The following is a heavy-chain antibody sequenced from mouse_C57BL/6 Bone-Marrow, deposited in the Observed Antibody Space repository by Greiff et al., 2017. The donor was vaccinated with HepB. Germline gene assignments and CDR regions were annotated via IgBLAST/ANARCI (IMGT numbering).Heavy chain of an antibody. CDR2: IDPENGDT. D-gene: IGHD1-1*01. Sequence: VQLKESGAELVRPGASVKLSCTASGFNIKDDYMHWVKQRPEQGLEWIGWIDPENGDTEYASKFQGKATITADTSSNTAYLQLSSPTSEDTAVYYCTTCPYYYGSSPWFAYWGQGTLVTVSA. CDR1: GFNIKDDY. J-gene: IGHJ3*01. V-gene: IGHV14-4*01. CDR3: TTCPYYYGSSPWFAY.